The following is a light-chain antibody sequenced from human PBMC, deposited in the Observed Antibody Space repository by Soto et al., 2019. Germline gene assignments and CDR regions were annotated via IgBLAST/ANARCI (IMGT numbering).Light chain of an antibody. CDR2: DAS. V-gene: IGKV1D-13*01. Sequence: AIQLTQSPSSLSASVGDRVTITCRASQGISSALAWYRQKPGKAPKLLIYDASSLESGVPSRFSGSGSGTDFTLTISSLQPEDFETYYCQQFNNYPITLGQGTRLEI. CDR1: QGISSA. CDR3: QQFNNYPIT. J-gene: IGKJ5*01.